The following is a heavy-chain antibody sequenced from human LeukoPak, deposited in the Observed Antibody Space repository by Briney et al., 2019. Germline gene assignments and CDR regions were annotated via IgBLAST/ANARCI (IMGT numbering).Heavy chain of an antibody. CDR1: GGSINNGGYY. J-gene: IGHJ4*02. Sequence: SETLSLTCTVSGGSINNGGYYWSWIRQHPGKGLEWIGYIYYSGSTYYNPSLKSRVTISVDTSKNQFSLKLSSVTAADTAVYYCARGFRDYWGQGTLVTVSS. V-gene: IGHV4-30-4*01. CDR2: IYYSGST. CDR3: ARGFRDY.